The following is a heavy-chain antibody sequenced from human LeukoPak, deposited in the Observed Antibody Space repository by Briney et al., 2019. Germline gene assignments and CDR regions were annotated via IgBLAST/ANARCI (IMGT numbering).Heavy chain of an antibody. J-gene: IGHJ4*02. Sequence: ASVKVSCKASGYTFTIYALHWVRQAPGQRLEWMGWINGGNGNIKYSQKFQGRVTITRDTSASTAYMEMSSLRSEDTAVYYCARGVGDGYNSPFDYWGQGTLVTVSS. D-gene: IGHD5-24*01. CDR3: ARGVGDGYNSPFDY. CDR2: INGGNGNI. V-gene: IGHV1-3*01. CDR1: GYTFTIYA.